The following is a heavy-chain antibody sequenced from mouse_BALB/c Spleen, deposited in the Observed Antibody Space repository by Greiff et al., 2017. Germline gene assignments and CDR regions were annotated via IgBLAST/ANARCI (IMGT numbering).Heavy chain of an antibody. D-gene: IGHD2-1*01. V-gene: IGHV1-18*01. CDR3: DHGNYYYFDY. J-gene: IGHJ2*01. Sequence: VQLLQSGPELVKPGASVKISCKTSGYTFTEYTMHWVKPSHGKSLDWIGGINPNNGGTSYNQKFKGKATLTVDKSSSTAYMELRSLTSEDSAVYYCDHGNYYYFDYGGQGTTRTVAA. CDR1: GYTFTEYT. CDR2: INPNNGGT.